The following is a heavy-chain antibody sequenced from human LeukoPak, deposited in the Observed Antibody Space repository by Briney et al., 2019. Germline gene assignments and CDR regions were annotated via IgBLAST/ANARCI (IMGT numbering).Heavy chain of an antibody. J-gene: IGHJ4*02. CDR1: GFAFTSYT. V-gene: IGHV3-30*01. CDR2: ISYDGSNK. D-gene: IGHD2-2*01. CDR3: ARESLPTFYCSSTSCHFDY. Sequence: PGGSLRLSCAASGFAFTSYTMHWVRQAPGKGLEWVAAISYDGSNKYYADSVRGRFTISRDNSRTTLYLQMNSLRAEDTAVYYCARESLPTFYCSSTSCHFDYWGQGTLVTVSS.